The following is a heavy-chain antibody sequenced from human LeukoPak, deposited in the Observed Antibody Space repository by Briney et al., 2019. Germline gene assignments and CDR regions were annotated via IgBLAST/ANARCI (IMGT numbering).Heavy chain of an antibody. CDR2: AYHDEWPGNSK. CDR1: GFIFSSYG. V-gene: IGHV3-33*01. J-gene: IGHJ4*02. Sequence: PGGSLRLSCAASGFIFSSYGMHWVRQAPGKGLEWVAVAYHDEWPGNSKYYVDSVKGRFTISRDNSKNTLYLQMNSLRAEDTAVYYCARARLETWYSGSYFPYFDYWGQGTLVTVSS. CDR3: ARARLETWYSGSYFPYFDY. D-gene: IGHD1-26*01.